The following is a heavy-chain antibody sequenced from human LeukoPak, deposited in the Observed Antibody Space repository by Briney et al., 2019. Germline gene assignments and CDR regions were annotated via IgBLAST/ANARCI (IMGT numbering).Heavy chain of an antibody. CDR1: GGTFSSYA. D-gene: IGHD5-12*01. Sequence: SVSVSCKASGGTFSSYAISWVRQAPGEGLEWMGGIIPIFGTANYAQTFQGRVTITTDESTSTAYMELSSLRSEDTAVYYCARENTVATMGFFDYWGQGTLVTVSS. CDR3: ARENTVATMGFFDY. J-gene: IGHJ4*02. CDR2: IIPIFGTA. V-gene: IGHV1-69*05.